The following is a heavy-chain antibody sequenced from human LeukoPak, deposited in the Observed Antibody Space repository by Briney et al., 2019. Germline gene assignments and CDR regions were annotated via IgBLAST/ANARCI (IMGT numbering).Heavy chain of an antibody. J-gene: IGHJ5*02. V-gene: IGHV3-53*01. CDR2: IDSGGST. CDR1: GFTVSSNY. CDR3: ARVVNYYDSSGYRNWFDP. Sequence: GGSLRLSCAASGFTVSSNYMSWVRQAPGKGLEWVSVIDSGGSTYYADSVKGRFTISRDNSKNTLYLQMNSLRAEDTAVYYCARVVNYYDSSGYRNWFDPWGQGTLVTVSS. D-gene: IGHD3-22*01.